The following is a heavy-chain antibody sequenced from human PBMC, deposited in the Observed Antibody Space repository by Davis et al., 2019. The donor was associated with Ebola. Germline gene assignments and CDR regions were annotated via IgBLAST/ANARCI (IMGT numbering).Heavy chain of an antibody. CDR1: GFALSSHA. V-gene: IGHV3-21*01. Sequence: GESLKISCAASGFALSSHAMSWVRQAPGKGLEWVSSISSSSSYIYYADSVKGRFTISRDNAKNSLYLQMNSLSAEDTAVYYCARGGGSSSWFDPWGQGTLVTVSS. J-gene: IGHJ5*02. D-gene: IGHD6-13*01. CDR3: ARGGGSSSWFDP. CDR2: ISSSSSYI.